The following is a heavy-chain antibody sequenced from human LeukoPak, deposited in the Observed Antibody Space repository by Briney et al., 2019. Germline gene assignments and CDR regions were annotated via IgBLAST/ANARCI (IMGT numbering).Heavy chain of an antibody. D-gene: IGHD6-19*01. V-gene: IGHV3-21*01. CDR2: ISSRPSDT. CDR1: GFSFKTFT. J-gene: IGHJ4*02. Sequence: GGSPRLSCAASGFSFKTFTMNWVRQAPGKGLEWVSSISSRPSDTYYADSVKGRFTISRDNARNSLFLQMNSLRAEDTAVYYCARRGSGFDYWGQGTVVTVSS. CDR3: ARRGSGFDY.